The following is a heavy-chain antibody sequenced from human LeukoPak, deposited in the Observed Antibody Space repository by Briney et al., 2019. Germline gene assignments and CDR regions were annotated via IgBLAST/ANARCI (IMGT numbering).Heavy chain of an antibody. CDR3: AREGAAAAPY. Sequence: PGGSLRLSCAASGFAFSSNAMTWVRQAPGKGLEWLSYISGSGSVQYYADSVKGRFTISRDNAKNSLYLQMNSLRGEDTAMYYCAREGAAAAPYWGQGTLVTVSS. D-gene: IGHD6-13*01. V-gene: IGHV3-48*01. CDR1: GFAFSSNA. J-gene: IGHJ4*02. CDR2: ISGSGSVQ.